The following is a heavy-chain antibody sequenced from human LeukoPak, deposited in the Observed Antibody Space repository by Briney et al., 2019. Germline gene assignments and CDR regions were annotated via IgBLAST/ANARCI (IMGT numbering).Heavy chain of an antibody. CDR2: IYYSGST. CDR3: ARVGGWFDP. J-gene: IGHJ5*02. D-gene: IGHD2-15*01. CDR1: GGSISSYY. Sequence: SETLSLTCTVSGGSISSYYWSWIRQPPGKGLEWIGYIYYSGSTNYNPSLKSRVTISVDTSKNQFSLKLSSVTAADTATYYCARVGGWFDPWGQGTLVTVSS. V-gene: IGHV4-59*12.